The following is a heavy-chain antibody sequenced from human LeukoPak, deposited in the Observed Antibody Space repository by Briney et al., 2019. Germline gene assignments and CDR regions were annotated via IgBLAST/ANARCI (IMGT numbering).Heavy chain of an antibody. V-gene: IGHV3-74*01. CDR2: INSDGSTT. J-gene: IGHJ4*02. CDR1: GFTFISYW. Sequence: GGSLRLSCAASGFTFISYWMHWVRQAPGKGLVWVSRINSDGSTTSYAASVRGRFTISRDTAKNTLYLQMNSLRAEDTAVYYCARGHHYYDSSAYYYWGQGTLVTVSS. CDR3: ARGHHYYDSSAYYY. D-gene: IGHD3-22*01.